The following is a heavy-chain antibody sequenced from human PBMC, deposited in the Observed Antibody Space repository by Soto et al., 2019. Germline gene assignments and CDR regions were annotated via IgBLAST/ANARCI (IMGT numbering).Heavy chain of an antibody. CDR3: ARASSGSYPTFDY. CDR2: ITYDGANG. Sequence: PGGSLRLSCLASGFIFRSYAMHWVRQAPGKGLEWVAVITYDGANGYYADSVRGRFAISRDNSKSTLFLQMNSLRPEDTAVYYCARASSGSYPTFDYWGQGTLVTVSS. J-gene: IGHJ4*02. CDR1: GFIFRSYA. V-gene: IGHV3-30*09. D-gene: IGHD1-26*01.